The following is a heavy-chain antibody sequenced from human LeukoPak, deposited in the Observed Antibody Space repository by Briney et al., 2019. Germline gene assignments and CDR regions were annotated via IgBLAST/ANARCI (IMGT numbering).Heavy chain of an antibody. CDR2: INPSGGST. Sequence: ASVKVSCKASGYTFITYYMHWVRQAPGQGLEWMGIINPSGGSTSYAQKFQGRVTMTEDTSTDTAYMELSSLRSEDTAVYYCATAPGYSSGWYRGKNAFDIWGQGTMVTVSS. V-gene: IGHV1-46*01. J-gene: IGHJ3*02. CDR3: ATAPGYSSGWYRGKNAFDI. D-gene: IGHD6-19*01. CDR1: GYTFITYY.